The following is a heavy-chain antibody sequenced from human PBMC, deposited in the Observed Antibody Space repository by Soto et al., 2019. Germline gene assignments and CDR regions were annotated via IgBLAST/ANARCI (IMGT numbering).Heavy chain of an antibody. CDR1: GGSFSGYY. CDR2: INHSGST. J-gene: IGHJ5*02. D-gene: IGHD6-19*01. Sequence: PSETLSLTCAVYGGSFSGYYWSWIRQPPGKGLEWIGEINHSGSTNYNPSLKSRVTISVDTSKNQFSLKVRSVTAADTAVYYCARSSHKESWFDPWGQGTLVTVSS. CDR3: ARSSHKESWFDP. V-gene: IGHV4-34*01.